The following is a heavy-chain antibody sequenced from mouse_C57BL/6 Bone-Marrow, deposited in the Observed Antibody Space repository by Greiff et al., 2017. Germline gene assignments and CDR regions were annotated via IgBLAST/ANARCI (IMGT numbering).Heavy chain of an antibody. J-gene: IGHJ4*01. CDR1: GYSFTGYY. D-gene: IGHD2-3*01. V-gene: IGHV1-42*01. CDR3: ARGGWSYAMDY. CDR2: INPSTGGT. Sequence: VQLQQSGPELVKPGASVKISCKASGYSFTGYYMNWVKQSPEKSLEWIGEINPSTGGTTYNQKFKAKATLTVDNSSSTAYMQLKSLTSEDSAVYYCARGGWSYAMDYWGQGTSVTVSS.